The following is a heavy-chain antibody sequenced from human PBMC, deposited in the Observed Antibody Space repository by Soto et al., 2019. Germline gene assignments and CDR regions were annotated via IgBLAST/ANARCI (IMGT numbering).Heavy chain of an antibody. Sequence: SVKVSCKASGFTFTSSAVQWVRQARGQRLEWIGWIVVGSGNTNYAQKFQERVTITRDMSTSTAYMELSSLRSEDTAVYYCAAIPFKYSTTSPAPDYWGQGTLVTVSS. CDR1: GFTFTSSA. CDR3: AAIPFKYSTTSPAPDY. CDR2: IVVGSGNT. J-gene: IGHJ4*02. V-gene: IGHV1-58*01. D-gene: IGHD6-6*01.